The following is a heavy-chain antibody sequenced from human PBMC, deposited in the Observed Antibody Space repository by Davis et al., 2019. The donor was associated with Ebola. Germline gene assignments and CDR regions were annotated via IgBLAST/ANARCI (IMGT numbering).Heavy chain of an antibody. CDR2: IYYSGST. Sequence: PSETLSLTCTVSGGSINTYCWSWIRQPPGKGLEWIGYIYYSGSTNYNPSLKSRVTISVDTSKNQFSLKLSSVTAADTAVYYCARGDWGPFAYWGQGTLVTVSS. CDR3: ARGDWGPFAY. D-gene: IGHD7-27*01. CDR1: GGSINTYC. V-gene: IGHV4-59*01. J-gene: IGHJ4*02.